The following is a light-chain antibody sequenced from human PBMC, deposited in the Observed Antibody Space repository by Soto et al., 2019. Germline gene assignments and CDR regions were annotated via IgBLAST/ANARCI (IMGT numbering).Light chain of an antibody. CDR1: ESVSSC. Sequence: EIVLTQTPATLSLSPGERATLSCRASESVSSCLAWYQQKPGQAPRLLIYDASNRATGIPARFSGSGSGTDFTLTISSLEPEDFAVYYCPQRSSWPWTFGQGTKVEI. J-gene: IGKJ1*01. V-gene: IGKV3-11*01. CDR3: PQRSSWPWT. CDR2: DAS.